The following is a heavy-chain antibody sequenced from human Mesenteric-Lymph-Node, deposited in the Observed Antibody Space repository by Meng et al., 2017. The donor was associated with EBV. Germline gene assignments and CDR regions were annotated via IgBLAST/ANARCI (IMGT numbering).Heavy chain of an antibody. CDR2: IYWDDDQ. Sequence: QITLKESGPTLVKPTQTLTLTCTFSGFSLSTSGVGVVWIRQTPAKALEWLAVIYWDDDQRYSPSLRNRLTISKDTSKNQVVLTMTNVDPVDTATYYCAHRDYDDHRDSLDYWGQGTLVTVS. V-gene: IGHV2-5*02. CDR1: GFSLSTSGVG. J-gene: IGHJ4*02. D-gene: IGHD4-17*01. CDR3: AHRDYDDHRDSLDY.